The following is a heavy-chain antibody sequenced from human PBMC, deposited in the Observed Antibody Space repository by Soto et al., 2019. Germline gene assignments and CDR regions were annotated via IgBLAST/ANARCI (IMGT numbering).Heavy chain of an antibody. Sequence: SETLSLTCTVSGYSISSGYYWGWIRQPPGKGLEWIGSIYHSGSTYYNPSLKSRVTISVDTSKNQFSLKLSSVTAADTAVYYCARDQGVVVTAIPGYYYGMDVWGQGTTVTVSS. V-gene: IGHV4-38-2*02. D-gene: IGHD2-21*02. J-gene: IGHJ6*02. CDR2: IYHSGST. CDR1: GYSISSGYY. CDR3: ARDQGVVVTAIPGYYYGMDV.